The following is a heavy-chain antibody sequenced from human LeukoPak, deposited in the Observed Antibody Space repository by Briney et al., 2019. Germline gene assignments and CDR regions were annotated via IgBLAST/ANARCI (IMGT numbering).Heavy chain of an antibody. CDR1: GFTFSRYD. CDR2: IRNKANGGTA. J-gene: IGHJ4*02. D-gene: IGHD6-19*01. Sequence: SGGSLRLSCTASGFTFSRYDMSWVRQAPGKGLEWVGFIRNKANGGTADYAASVKGRFTISRDDSKTIAYLQMNSLKTEDTAVYFCSRAYSTGWLGINDYWGQGTLVTVSS. CDR3: SRAYSTGWLGINDY. V-gene: IGHV3-49*04.